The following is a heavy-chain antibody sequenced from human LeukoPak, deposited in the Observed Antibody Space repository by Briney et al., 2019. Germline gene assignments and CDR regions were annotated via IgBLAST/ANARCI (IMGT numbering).Heavy chain of an antibody. D-gene: IGHD6-6*01. CDR3: ARVASSSGPYYYYYYMDV. V-gene: IGHV1-69*05. CDR1: GGTFSSYA. CDR2: IIPIFGTA. Sequence: ASVKVSCKASGGTFSSYAISWVRQAPGQGLEWMGGIIPIFGTANYAQKFQGRVTITTDESTSTAYMELSSLRSEGTAVYYCARVASSSGPYYYYYYMDVWGKGTTVTVSS. J-gene: IGHJ6*03.